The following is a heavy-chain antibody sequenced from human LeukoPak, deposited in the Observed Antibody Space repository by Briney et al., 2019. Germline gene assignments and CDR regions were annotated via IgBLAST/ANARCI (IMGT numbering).Heavy chain of an antibody. Sequence: GASVKVSCKASGGTFSFYTLNWVRQAPGQGLEWMGGIIPKFGSTNYAQKFNDRLSITTDESTTTAYMELSSLRSEDTALYFCARDNLAPSGVKYFHLWGPGTLVTVSS. CDR2: IIPKFGST. CDR1: GGTFSFYT. D-gene: IGHD3-16*01. V-gene: IGHV1-69*05. J-gene: IGHJ1*01. CDR3: ARDNLAPSGVKYFHL.